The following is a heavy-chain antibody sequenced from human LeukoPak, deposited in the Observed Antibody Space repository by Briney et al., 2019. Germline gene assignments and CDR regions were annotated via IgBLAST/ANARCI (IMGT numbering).Heavy chain of an antibody. CDR2: IKQDGSDK. CDR3: AREVLGVGATCDY. Sequence: GGSLRFSCAASGFTFDSYWMTGVRQAPGKGLEWVANIKQDGSDKYYVDSVKGRFTISRDNAKNSLYLQMNILRAEDTAVYFCAREVLGVGATCDYWGQGTLVTVSS. V-gene: IGHV3-7*01. J-gene: IGHJ4*02. D-gene: IGHD1-26*01. CDR1: GFTFDSYW.